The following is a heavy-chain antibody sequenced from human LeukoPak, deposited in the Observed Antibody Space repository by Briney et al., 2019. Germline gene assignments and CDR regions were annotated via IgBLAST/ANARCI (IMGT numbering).Heavy chain of an antibody. Sequence: GGSPRLSCAASGFTFSSYSRNWVRQAPGKGLEWVSSISSSSSYIYYADSVKGRSTISRDNAKNSLYLQMNSLRAEDTAVYYCARDHIAVAGTPTDYAFDIWGQGTMVTVSS. D-gene: IGHD6-19*01. CDR2: ISSSSSYI. CDR1: GFTFSSYS. CDR3: ARDHIAVAGTPTDYAFDI. J-gene: IGHJ3*02. V-gene: IGHV3-21*01.